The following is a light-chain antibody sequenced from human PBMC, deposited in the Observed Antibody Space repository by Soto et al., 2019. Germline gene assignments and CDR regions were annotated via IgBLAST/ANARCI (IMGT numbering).Light chain of an antibody. CDR3: QQRSNWQVT. CDR2: DAS. V-gene: IGKV3-11*01. J-gene: IGKJ5*01. CDR1: QSVSSY. Sequence: EVVLTQSPATLSLSPGDRAPIYCRASQSVSSYFAWYQQKPGQAPRPIIYDASNRATGIPARFSGSGSGTDFTLTISSLEAEDVAVYYCQQRSNWQVTLGQGTRLEIK.